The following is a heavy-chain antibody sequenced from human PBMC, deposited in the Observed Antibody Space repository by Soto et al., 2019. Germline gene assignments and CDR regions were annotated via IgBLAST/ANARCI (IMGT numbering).Heavy chain of an antibody. CDR2: MRTGSGDT. J-gene: IGHJ1*01. Sequence: QVQLVQSGAEVKRPGASVRFSCKASRYTFTSYDIFWVRQSPGQVLEWMGWMRTGSGDTHYAQKFKGRVTMTRDTSISTAYMELNNLVSDDTAVYYCARRSTTYLNEVIYDIWGQGTLVTVSS. CDR3: ARRSTTYLNEVIYDI. CDR1: RYTFTSYD. V-gene: IGHV1-2*02. D-gene: IGHD1-26*01.